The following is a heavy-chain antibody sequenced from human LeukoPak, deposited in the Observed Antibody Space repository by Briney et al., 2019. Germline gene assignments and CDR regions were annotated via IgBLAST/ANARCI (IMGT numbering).Heavy chain of an antibody. V-gene: IGHV4-39*07. CDR1: GGSISSSSYY. Sequence: SETLSLTCTVSGGSISSSSYYWGWIRQPPGKGLEWIGSIYYSGSTYYNPSLKSRVTISVDTSKNQFSLKLSSVTAADTAVYYCASLRGPDYYGSESPPPFDYWGQGTLVTVSS. CDR3: ASLRGPDYYGSESPPPFDY. J-gene: IGHJ4*02. CDR2: IYYSGST. D-gene: IGHD3-10*01.